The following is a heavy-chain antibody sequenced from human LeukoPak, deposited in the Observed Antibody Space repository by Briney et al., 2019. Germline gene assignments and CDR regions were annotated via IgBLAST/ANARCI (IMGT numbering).Heavy chain of an antibody. J-gene: IGHJ5*02. V-gene: IGHV1-2*02. D-gene: IGHD6-19*01. Sequence: ASVKVSCKASGYTFTGYYMHWARQAPGQGLEWMGWINPNSGGANYAQKFQGRVTMTTDTSVSTALMELSRLTSDDTAVYYCARDPGIAVTPWGQGTLVTVSS. CDR2: INPNSGGA. CDR1: GYTFTGYY. CDR3: ARDPGIAVTP.